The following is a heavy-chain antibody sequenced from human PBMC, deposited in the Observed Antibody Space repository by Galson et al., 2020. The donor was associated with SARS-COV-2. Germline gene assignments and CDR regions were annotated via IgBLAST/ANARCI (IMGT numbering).Heavy chain of an antibody. D-gene: IGHD3-22*01. CDR1: GYTFTSYG. Sequence: ASVKVSCKASGYTFTSYGISWVRQAPGQGLEWMGWISAYNGNTNYAQKLQGRVTMTTDTSTSTAYMELRSLRSDDTAVYYCARVGYYHDSSGYDAFDIWGQGTMVTVSS. V-gene: IGHV1-18*01. J-gene: IGHJ3*02. CDR3: ARVGYYHDSSGYDAFDI. CDR2: ISAYNGNT.